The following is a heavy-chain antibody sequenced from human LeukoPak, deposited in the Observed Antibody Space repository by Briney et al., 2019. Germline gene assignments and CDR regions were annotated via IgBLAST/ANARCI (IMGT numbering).Heavy chain of an antibody. CDR2: IYYSGST. Sequence: PSETLSLTCTVSGASISSSNYYWGWIRQPPGKGLEWIGSIYYSGSTYYNPSLKSRVTISVDTSKNQFSLKLSSVTAADTAVYYCARVVFGSGSPYFDYWGQGTLVTVSS. CDR1: GASISSSNYY. D-gene: IGHD3-10*01. CDR3: ARVVFGSGSPYFDY. V-gene: IGHV4-39*07. J-gene: IGHJ4*02.